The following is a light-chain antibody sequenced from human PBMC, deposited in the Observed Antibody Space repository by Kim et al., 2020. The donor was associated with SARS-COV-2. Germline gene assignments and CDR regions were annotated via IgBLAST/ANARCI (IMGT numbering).Light chain of an antibody. J-gene: IGLJ3*02. CDR2: EDN. CDR1: SGSIASNY. Sequence: GKTVTISCTRSSGSIASNYVQWYQKRPGSAPTTVIYEDNQRPSGVPDRFSGSIDSSSNSASLTISGLKTEDEADYYCQSYDSSKWVFGGGTQLTVL. CDR3: QSYDSSKWV. V-gene: IGLV6-57*03.